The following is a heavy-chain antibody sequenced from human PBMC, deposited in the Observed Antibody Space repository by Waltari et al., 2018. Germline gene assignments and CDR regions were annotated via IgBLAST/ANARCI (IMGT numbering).Heavy chain of an antibody. CDR3: AREKAKRGCGGDCYSRGFDY. CDR2: IYTSGST. CDR1: GGSISSYY. D-gene: IGHD2-21*01. J-gene: IGHJ4*02. Sequence: QVQLQESGPGLVKPSETLSLTCTVSGGSISSYYWSWIRQPTGKGLEWIGYIYTSGSTNYNPSLKSRVTISVDTSKNQFSLKLSSVTAADTAVYYCAREKAKRGCGGDCYSRGFDYWGQGTLVTVSS. V-gene: IGHV4-4*09.